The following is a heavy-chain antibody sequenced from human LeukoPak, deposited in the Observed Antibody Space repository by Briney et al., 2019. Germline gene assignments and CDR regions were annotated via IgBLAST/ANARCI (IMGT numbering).Heavy chain of an antibody. CDR3: ARGLTMVRGVIDSGDY. Sequence: ASVKVSCKASGYTFTSYDINWVRQATGQGLEWMGWMNPNSGNTGYAQKFQGRVTMTRNTSISTAYMELSSLRSEDTAVYYCARGLTMVRGVIDSGDYWGQGTLVTVSS. D-gene: IGHD3-10*01. CDR2: MNPNSGNT. V-gene: IGHV1-8*01. J-gene: IGHJ4*02. CDR1: GYTFTSYD.